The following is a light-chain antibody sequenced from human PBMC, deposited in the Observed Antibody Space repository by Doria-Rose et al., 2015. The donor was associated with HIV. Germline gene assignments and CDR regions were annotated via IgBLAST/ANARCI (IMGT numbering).Light chain of an antibody. CDR1: QSVNSNY. CDR2: GAS. CDR3: QQYGSTPPT. Sequence: TQSPGTLSLSPGERATLSCRASQSVNSNYLAWYQQKPGQAPRLLIYGASSRVTGIPDRFSGSGSGTDFTLTISRLEPEDFAVYYCQQYGSTPPTFGQGTKVEIK. J-gene: IGKJ1*01. V-gene: IGKV3-20*01.